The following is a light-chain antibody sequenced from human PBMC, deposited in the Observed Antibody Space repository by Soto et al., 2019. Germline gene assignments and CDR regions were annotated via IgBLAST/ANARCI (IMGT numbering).Light chain of an antibody. J-gene: IGLJ1*01. Sequence: SYELTQPPSASVSPGQTASITCSGDKLGDKYACWYQQKPGQSPVLVIYQDSKRPSGIPERFSGSNSGNTATLTISGTQAMDEADYYCQAWDSSTRVFGTGTKLTVL. CDR2: QDS. V-gene: IGLV3-1*01. CDR3: QAWDSSTRV. CDR1: KLGDKY.